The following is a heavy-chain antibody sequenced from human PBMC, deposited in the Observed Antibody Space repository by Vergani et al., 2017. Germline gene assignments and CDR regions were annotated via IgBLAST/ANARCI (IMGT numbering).Heavy chain of an antibody. J-gene: IGHJ6*02. CDR2: IKSQIDGGTT. Sequence: EVQLVESGGGLVKPGGSLRLSCAASGFSFSNAWMTWVRQGPGKGLEWVGRIKSQIDGGTTDYAAPVKGRFTISRDNAKNSLYLQMNSLRAEDTAVYYCASGPVGATTYYYYGMDVWGQGTTVTVSS. CDR1: GFSFSNAW. CDR3: ASGPVGATTYYYYGMDV. V-gene: IGHV3-15*01. D-gene: IGHD1-26*01.